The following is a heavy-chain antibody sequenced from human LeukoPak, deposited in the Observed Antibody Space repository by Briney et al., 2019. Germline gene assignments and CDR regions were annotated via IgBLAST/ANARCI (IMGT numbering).Heavy chain of an antibody. Sequence: PSQTLSLTCTVSGGSISSGSYYWSWIRQPAGKGLEWIGRIYTSGSTNYNPSLESRVTISVDTSKNQFSLKLSSVTAADTAVYYCARGSYYDFWSGYYTGMSEYNWFDPWGQGTLVTVSS. CDR1: GGSISSGSYY. CDR3: ARGSYYDFWSGYYTGMSEYNWFDP. J-gene: IGHJ5*02. D-gene: IGHD3-3*01. V-gene: IGHV4-61*02. CDR2: IYTSGST.